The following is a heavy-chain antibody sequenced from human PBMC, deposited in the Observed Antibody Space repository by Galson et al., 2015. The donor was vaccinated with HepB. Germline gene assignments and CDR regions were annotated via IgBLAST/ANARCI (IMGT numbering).Heavy chain of an antibody. V-gene: IGHV3-21*01. D-gene: IGHD3-22*01. J-gene: IGHJ4*02. CDR3: ARDLDDRYYFDY. CDR1: GFTFSSYS. CDR2: ISSSSSYI. Sequence: SLRLSCAASGFTFSSYSMNWVRQAPGKGLEWVSSISSSSSYIYYADSVKGRFTISRDNAKNSLYLQMNSLRAEDTAVYYCARDLDDRYYFDYWGQGTLVTVSS.